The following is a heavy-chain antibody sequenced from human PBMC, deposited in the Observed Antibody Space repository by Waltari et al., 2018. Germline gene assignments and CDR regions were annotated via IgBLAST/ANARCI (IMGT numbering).Heavy chain of an antibody. J-gene: IGHJ4*02. D-gene: IGHD2-2*01. CDR2: MSASGST. Sequence: QVQLQESGPGLVKASQTLSLTCTVSGGSVNRGIYYWSWIRQPAGKGLEWIGRMSASGSTHYNASLKSRVTISVDTSKNQFSLRLNYVTAADTAIYYCARDYTSSRFAVFDYWGQGILVTVSS. CDR1: GGSVNRGIYY. V-gene: IGHV4-61*02. CDR3: ARDYTSSRFAVFDY.